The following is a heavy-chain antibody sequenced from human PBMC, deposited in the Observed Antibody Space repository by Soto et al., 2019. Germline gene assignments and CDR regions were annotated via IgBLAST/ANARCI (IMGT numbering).Heavy chain of an antibody. V-gene: IGHV4-4*07. CDR2: IYTSGST. CDR1: GGSISSYY. CDR3: ARESAHYYDISGYLDY. Sequence: SETLSLTCTVSGGSISSYYWSWIRQPTGKGLEWIGRIYTSGSTNYNPSLKSRVTMSVDTSKNQFSLKLSSVTAADTAVYYCARESAHYYDISGYLDYWGQGTLVTVSS. D-gene: IGHD3-22*01. J-gene: IGHJ4*02.